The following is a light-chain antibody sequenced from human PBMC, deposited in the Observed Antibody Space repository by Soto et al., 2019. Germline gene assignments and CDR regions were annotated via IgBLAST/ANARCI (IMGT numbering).Light chain of an antibody. CDR1: QSVDSY. J-gene: IGKJ4*01. CDR2: DAS. V-gene: IGKV3-11*01. CDR3: QQHSNRLT. Sequence: EIVLTQSPATLSLSPGERATLSCRASQSVDSYLAWYQQKPAQAPRLLIFDASNRPTGIPARFSGRGSGTDCTLTISRHVPEDSAVYYCQQHSNRLTFGGGTKVEI.